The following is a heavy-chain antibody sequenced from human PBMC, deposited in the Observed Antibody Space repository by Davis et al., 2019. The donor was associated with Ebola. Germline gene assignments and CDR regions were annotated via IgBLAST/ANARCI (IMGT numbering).Heavy chain of an antibody. CDR3: AGGKDSSGWYGDDAFDF. V-gene: IGHV3-21*01. Sequence: GGSLRLSCAASGFTFSTYTMTWVRQAPGKGLEWVSSISGNGFYIYYADSVKGRFTISRDNAKNSLYLQMNSLRAEDTAVYYCAGGKDSSGWYGDDAFDFWGQGTTVTVSS. J-gene: IGHJ3*01. D-gene: IGHD6-19*01. CDR1: GFTFSTYT. CDR2: ISGNGFYI.